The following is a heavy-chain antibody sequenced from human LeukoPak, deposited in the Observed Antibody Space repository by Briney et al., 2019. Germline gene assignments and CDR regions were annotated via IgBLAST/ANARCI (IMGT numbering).Heavy chain of an antibody. Sequence: GGSLRLSCAASVFTVSSNYMSWVRQAPGKGLEWGSVIYSGGSTYYADSVKGRFTISRDNSKNTLYLQMNSLRAENTAVYYCAELGITMIGGVWGKGTTVTISS. V-gene: IGHV3-53*01. CDR1: VFTVSSNY. CDR2: IYSGGST. D-gene: IGHD3-10*02. J-gene: IGHJ6*04. CDR3: AELGITMIGGV.